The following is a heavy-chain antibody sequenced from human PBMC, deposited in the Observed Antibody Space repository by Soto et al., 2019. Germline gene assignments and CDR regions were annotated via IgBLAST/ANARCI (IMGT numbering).Heavy chain of an antibody. D-gene: IGHD3-22*01. CDR2: INAGNGNT. CDR3: ARGFVDSSGYFYY. V-gene: IGHV1-3*05. Sequence: QVQLVQDGAEEKKPGASVKVSCKASGYTFTSYAMHWVRQAPGQRLEWMGWINAGNGNTKYSQKFQGRVTITRDTSASTVYMELSSLRSEDTAVYYCARGFVDSSGYFYYWGQGTLVTVSS. J-gene: IGHJ4*02. CDR1: GYTFTSYA.